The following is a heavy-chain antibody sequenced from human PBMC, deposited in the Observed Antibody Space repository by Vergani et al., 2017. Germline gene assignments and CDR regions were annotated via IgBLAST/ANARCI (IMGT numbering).Heavy chain of an antibody. Sequence: EVQLVESGGGLVQPGRSLRLSCTASGFTFGDYAMSWFRQAPGKGLEWVGFIRSKAYGETTEYAASVKGRFTISRDDSKSIAYLQMNSLKTEDTAVYYCTRDRAVAGTWYIFDYWGQGTLVTVSS. CDR1: GFTFGDYA. CDR2: IRSKAYGETT. D-gene: IGHD6-19*01. CDR3: TRDRAVAGTWYIFDY. J-gene: IGHJ4*02. V-gene: IGHV3-49*03.